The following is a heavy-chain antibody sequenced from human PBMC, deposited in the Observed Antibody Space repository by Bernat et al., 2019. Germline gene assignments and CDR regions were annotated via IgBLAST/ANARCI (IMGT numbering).Heavy chain of an antibody. Sequence: QVQLVQSGAEVKKPGSSVKVSCKASGGTFSSYAISWVRQAPGQGLEGMGGIIPIFGTANYAQKFQARDTITADKSTGQAYMELSRLRAEDTAVYYCASNDKNHGGYWGQGTLVTVSS. D-gene: IGHD1-14*01. CDR1: GGTFSSYA. V-gene: IGHV1-69*06. J-gene: IGHJ4*02. CDR3: ASNDKNHGGY. CDR2: IIPIFGTA.